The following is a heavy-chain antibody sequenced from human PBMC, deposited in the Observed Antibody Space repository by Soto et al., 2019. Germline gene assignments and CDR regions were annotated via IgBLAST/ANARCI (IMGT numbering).Heavy chain of an antibody. CDR3: ARGFWSGNPGRYYGMDV. J-gene: IGHJ6*02. Sequence: GASVKVSCKASGGTFSSYAISWVRQAPGQGLEWMGGIIPIFGTANYAQKFQGRVTITADESTITAYMELSSLRSEDTAVYYCARGFWSGNPGRYYGMDVWGQGTTVTVSS. CDR2: IIPIFGTA. V-gene: IGHV1-69*13. CDR1: GGTFSSYA. D-gene: IGHD3-3*01.